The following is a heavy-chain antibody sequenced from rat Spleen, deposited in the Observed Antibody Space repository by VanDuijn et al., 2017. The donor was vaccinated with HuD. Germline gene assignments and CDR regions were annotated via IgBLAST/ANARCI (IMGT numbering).Heavy chain of an antibody. Sequence: EVQLVESGGGLVQPGRSLKLSCAASGFTFSNYGMHWIRQAPTKGLEWVASISPSGISTYYRYSVKGRFTISRDNAKSTLYLQMDSLRSEDTASYYCARHGDNYGWFAYWGQGTLVTVSS. V-gene: IGHV5-19*01. J-gene: IGHJ3*01. CDR3: ARHGDNYGWFAY. D-gene: IGHD1-9*01. CDR1: GFTFSNYG. CDR2: ISPSGIST.